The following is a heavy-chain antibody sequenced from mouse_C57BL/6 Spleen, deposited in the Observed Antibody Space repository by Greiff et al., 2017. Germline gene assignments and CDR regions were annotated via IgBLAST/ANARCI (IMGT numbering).Heavy chain of an antibody. CDR1: GYSITSGYY. V-gene: IGHV3-6*01. D-gene: IGHD1-1*01. Sequence: DVKLQESGPGLVKPSQSLSLTCSVTGYSITSGYYWNWIRQFPGNKLEWMGYISYDGSNNYNPSLKNRISITRDTSKNQFFLKLNSVTTEDTATYYCARAVANAMDYWGQGTSVTVSS. CDR3: ARAVANAMDY. J-gene: IGHJ4*01. CDR2: ISYDGSN.